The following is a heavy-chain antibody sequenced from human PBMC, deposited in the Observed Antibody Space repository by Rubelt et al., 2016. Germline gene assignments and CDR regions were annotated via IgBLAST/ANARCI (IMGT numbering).Heavy chain of an antibody. D-gene: IGHD2-15*01. J-gene: IGHJ4*02. CDR2: LSGSGDTT. CDR1: GFTFSNYA. Sequence: GGSLRLSCAASGFTFSNYAMTWVRQAPGKGLEWVSGLSGSGDTTYYADSVKGRFTISRDNSKNTLYLRMNSLRAEDTAVYYCAKDSTAYCVGGSCLFDYWGQGTLVTVSS. V-gene: IGHV3-23*01. CDR3: AKDSTAYCVGGSCLFDY.